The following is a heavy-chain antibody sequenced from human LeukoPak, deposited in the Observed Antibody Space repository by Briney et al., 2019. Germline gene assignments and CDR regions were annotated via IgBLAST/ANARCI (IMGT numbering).Heavy chain of an antibody. CDR3: ASSIEMATITRDY. CDR1: GFTFSSYW. V-gene: IGHV3-7*01. D-gene: IGHD5-24*01. Sequence: GGSLRLSCAASGFTFSSYWMSWVRQAPGKGLEWVANIKQDGSEKYYVDSVKGRFTISRDNAKNSLYLQMNSLRAEDTAVYYCASSIEMATITRDYWGQGTLVTVSS. CDR2: IKQDGSEK. J-gene: IGHJ4*02.